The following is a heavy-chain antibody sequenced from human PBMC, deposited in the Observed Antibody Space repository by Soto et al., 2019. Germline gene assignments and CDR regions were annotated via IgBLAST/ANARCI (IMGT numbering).Heavy chain of an antibody. CDR3: AKNRGGYYDSGGSIDY. J-gene: IGHJ4*02. Sequence: PGGSLRLSCGASGFIFNNYDMSWVRQAPGKGLEWVSLISGRGDNTYYADSVKGRFTISRDYFRNMLYLQMNNLRAEDTAVYFCAKNRGGYYDSGGSIDYWGQGALVTVSS. D-gene: IGHD3-16*01. CDR2: ISGRGDNT. CDR1: GFIFNNYD. V-gene: IGHV3-23*01.